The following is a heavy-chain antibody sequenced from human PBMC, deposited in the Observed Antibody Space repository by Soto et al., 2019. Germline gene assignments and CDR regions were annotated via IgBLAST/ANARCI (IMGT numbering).Heavy chain of an antibody. D-gene: IGHD2-15*01. Sequence: EVQLVESGGGLVQPGGSLRLSCAASGFTFSDHYMDWVRQAPGKGLEWVGRTRNKANSYNTEYAASVKGRFTISRDDKKKSLYLKMNSLKTEDTAVYYCASSLGYSCSGGCLYDYFDYWGQGTLVTVSS. CDR2: TRNKANSYNT. CDR1: GFTFSDHY. J-gene: IGHJ4*02. V-gene: IGHV3-72*01. CDR3: ASSLGYSCSGGCLYDYFDY.